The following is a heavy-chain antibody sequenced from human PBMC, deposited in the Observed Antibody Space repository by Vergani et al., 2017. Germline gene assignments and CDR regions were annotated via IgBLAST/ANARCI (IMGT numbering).Heavy chain of an antibody. CDR1: GLPFIGYW. CDR2: IKQEGGGN. Sequence: EVQLVESGGGLVQPGGSLRSSCAAPGLPFIGYWMSWVRRAPGRGREWLAKIKQEGGGNYYVASVKGRFTLSRDNAKNSLYLKINSRRAEDTAVYYCARVPRTVTTPPLVYGMDVWGQGTTVTVSS. D-gene: IGHD4-17*01. CDR3: ARVPRTVTTPPLVYGMDV. V-gene: IGHV3-7*03. J-gene: IGHJ6*02.